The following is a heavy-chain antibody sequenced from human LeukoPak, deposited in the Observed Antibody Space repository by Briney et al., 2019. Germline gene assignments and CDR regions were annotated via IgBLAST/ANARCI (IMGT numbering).Heavy chain of an antibody. V-gene: IGHV1-24*01. CDR1: GYTLTELS. CDR3: ARTDPVAGLPSFDY. D-gene: IGHD6-19*01. J-gene: IGHJ4*02. CDR2: FDPEDGET. Sequence: ASVKVSCKVSGYTLTELSMHWVRQAPGKGLEWMGGFDPEDGETIYAQKFQGRVTMTEDTSTDTAYMELSSLRSEDTAVYYCARTDPVAGLPSFDYWGQGTLVTVSS.